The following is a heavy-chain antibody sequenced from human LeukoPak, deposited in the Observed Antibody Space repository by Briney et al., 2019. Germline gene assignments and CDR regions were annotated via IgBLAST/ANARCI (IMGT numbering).Heavy chain of an antibody. Sequence: SETLSLTRTVSLGSISSGSYYWSCIRQPAGKGLEWIGRIYTSGSTNYNPSLKSRVTISVDTSKNQFSLKLSSVTAADTAVYYCARTLLWFGETWSYYFDYWDQGTLVTVSS. V-gene: IGHV4-61*02. CDR2: IYTSGST. CDR3: ARTLLWFGETWSYYFDY. J-gene: IGHJ4*02. CDR1: LGSISSGSYY. D-gene: IGHD3-10*01.